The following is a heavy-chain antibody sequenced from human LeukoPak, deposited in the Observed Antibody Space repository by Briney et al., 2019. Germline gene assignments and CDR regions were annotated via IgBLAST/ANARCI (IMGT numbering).Heavy chain of an antibody. J-gene: IGHJ4*02. CDR2: INSDGSST. CDR1: GFTFSSYW. D-gene: IGHD2-15*01. CDR3: ARDRCSGGSCYANDY. V-gene: IGHV3-74*01. Sequence: GGSLGLSCAASGFTFSSYWMHWVRQAPGKGLVWVSRINSDGSSTSYADSVKGRFTISRDNAKNTLYLQMNSLRAEDTAVYYCARDRCSGGSCYANDYWGQGTLVTVSS.